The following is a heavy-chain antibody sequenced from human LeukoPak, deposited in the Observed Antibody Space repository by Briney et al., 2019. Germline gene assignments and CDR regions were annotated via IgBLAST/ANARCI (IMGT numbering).Heavy chain of an antibody. CDR3: ARAGYCSGGSCLNWFDA. V-gene: IGHV1-18*01. D-gene: IGHD2-15*01. CDR2: IRVYNGNT. Sequence: ASVKVSCKASGYTFNSQGISWVRQAPGQGLEWRGWIRVYNGNTNYAQKLQGRVTMTTDTSTSIAYMELRSLRSDDTAVYYCARAGYCSGGSCLNWFDAWGQGTLVTVSS. J-gene: IGHJ5*02. CDR1: GYTFNSQG.